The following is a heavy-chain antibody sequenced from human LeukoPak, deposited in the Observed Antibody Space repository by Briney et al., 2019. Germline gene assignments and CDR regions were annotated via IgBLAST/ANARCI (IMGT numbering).Heavy chain of an antibody. CDR1: GFTFSSYG. V-gene: IGHV3-33*01. CDR2: IWYDGSNK. Sequence: HPGGSLRLSCAASGFTFSSYGMHWVRQAPGKGLEWVAVIWYDGSNKYYADSVKGRFTISRDNSKNTLYLQMNSLRVEDTAVYYCARIRGAVATSYYYYGMDVWGQGTTVTVSS. CDR3: ARIRGAVATSYYYYGMDV. J-gene: IGHJ6*02. D-gene: IGHD5-12*01.